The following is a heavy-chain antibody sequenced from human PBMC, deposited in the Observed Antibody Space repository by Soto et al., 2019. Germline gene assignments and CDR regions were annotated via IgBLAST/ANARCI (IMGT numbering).Heavy chain of an antibody. CDR2: ISTSGGRP. V-gene: IGHV3-23*01. J-gene: IGHJ4*02. D-gene: IGHD3-16*02. CDR3: AKDPDRYDYVWGTYRYIDH. CDR1: GIAFSNYA. Sequence: LRLSCTASGIAFSNYAMSWVRQAPRKGLEWVSTISTSGGRPYYADSVKGRFTISRDNSKNTLYLQMNSLRAEDTAVYYCAKDPDRYDYVWGTYRYIDHWGQGTLVTVSS.